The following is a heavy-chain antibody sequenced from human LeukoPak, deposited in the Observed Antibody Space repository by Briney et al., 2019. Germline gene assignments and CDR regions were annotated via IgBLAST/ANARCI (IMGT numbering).Heavy chain of an antibody. D-gene: IGHD3-22*01. CDR3: ARVGYDSSGYYYVPEYFQH. CDR1: GGTFSSYA. CDR2: IIPIFGTA. J-gene: IGHJ1*01. V-gene: IGHV1-69*05. Sequence: SVKVSCKASGGTFSSYAISWVRQAPGQGLEWMGRIIPIFGTANYAQKFQGRVTITTDESTSTAYMELSSLRSEDTAVYYCARVGYDSSGYYYVPEYFQHCGQGNLVTVSS.